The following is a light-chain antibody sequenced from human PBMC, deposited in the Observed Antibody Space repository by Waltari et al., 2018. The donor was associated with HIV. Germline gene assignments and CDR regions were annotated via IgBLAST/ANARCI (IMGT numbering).Light chain of an antibody. CDR3: LQDYDYPRT. J-gene: IGKJ1*01. V-gene: IGKV1-6*01. CDR2: DAA. Sequence: AIQITQFPSSLSASVGERVTITCRASQGIRTDLAWYQQRPGRAPKLLIFDAATLQRAVPSRFSGRGSGTEFTLTISSLQTEDFATYFCLQDYDYPRTFGQGTKVELK. CDR1: QGIRTD.